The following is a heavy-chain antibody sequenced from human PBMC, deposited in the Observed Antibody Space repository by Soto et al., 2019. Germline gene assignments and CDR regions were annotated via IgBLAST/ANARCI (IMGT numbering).Heavy chain of an antibody. CDR1: GFSLTTRGVG. CDR3: AHIPNYYQYDWFAP. V-gene: IGHV2-5*02. Sequence: QITLKESGPTLVKPTQTLTLTCTFSGFSLTTRGVGVGWIRQPPGKALECLALIYWDDDKRYSPSLQSRLSITMDTSKNQVVLTMTNVDPVDTATYYCAHIPNYYQYDWFAPWGQGTLVSVSS. D-gene: IGHD3-16*01. CDR2: IYWDDDK. J-gene: IGHJ5*02.